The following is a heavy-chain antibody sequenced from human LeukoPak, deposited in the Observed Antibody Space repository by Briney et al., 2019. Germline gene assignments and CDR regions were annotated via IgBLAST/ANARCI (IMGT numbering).Heavy chain of an antibody. D-gene: IGHD2-15*01. CDR1: GGSISGYY. CDR2: IYYSGST. V-gene: IGHV4-59*01. J-gene: IGHJ4*02. Sequence: SETLSLTSTVSGGSISGYYWSWIRQPPGKGLAWSGHIYYSGSTNYNPSLKSRVTISVDTSKNQFSLKLSSVTAADTAVYYCARVGSCSGGSCYYRLFDYWGQGTLVTVSS. CDR3: ARVGSCSGGSCYYRLFDY.